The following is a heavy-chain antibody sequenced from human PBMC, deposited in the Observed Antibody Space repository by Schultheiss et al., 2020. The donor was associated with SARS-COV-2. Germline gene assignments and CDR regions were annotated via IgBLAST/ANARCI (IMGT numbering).Heavy chain of an antibody. D-gene: IGHD3-10*01. J-gene: IGHJ3*02. CDR2: IDKGGGTT. CDR1: GFTFSNYW. CDR3: ARDREEDAFDI. Sequence: GGSLRLSCAASGFTFSNYWMHWVRQAPGKGLMWVSSIDKGGGTTRYADSMKGRFTISRDNSKNTLYLQMNSLRAEDTAVYYCARDREEDAFDIWGQGTMVTVSS. V-gene: IGHV3-74*01.